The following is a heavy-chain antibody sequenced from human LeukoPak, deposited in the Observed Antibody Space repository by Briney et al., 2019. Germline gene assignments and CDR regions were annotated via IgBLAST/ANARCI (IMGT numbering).Heavy chain of an antibody. J-gene: IGHJ3*02. CDR3: ARDTRGYSYEHAFDI. Sequence: SETLSLTCTVSGGSISSGDYYWSWIRQPPGKGLEWIGYIYYSGSTYYNPSLKSRVTISVDTSKNQFSLKLSSVTAEDTAVYYCARDTRGYSYEHAFDIWGQGTMVTVSS. CDR1: GGSISSGDYY. D-gene: IGHD2-15*01. V-gene: IGHV4-30-4*01. CDR2: IYYSGST.